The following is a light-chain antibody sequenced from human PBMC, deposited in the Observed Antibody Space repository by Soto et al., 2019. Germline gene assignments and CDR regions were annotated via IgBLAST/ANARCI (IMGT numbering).Light chain of an antibody. J-gene: IGLJ3*02. CDR2: QVR. V-gene: IGLV2-14*01. CDR3: SSYTTRGIPWV. Sequence: QSALTQPASVSGSPGQSITISCTGTSSDVGAYNYVSWYQQHPGKAPKLIIYQVRNRPSGVSNRFSGSESGSTASLTISGLQAEDEADYYCSSYTTRGIPWVFGGGTKLTVL. CDR1: SSDVGAYNY.